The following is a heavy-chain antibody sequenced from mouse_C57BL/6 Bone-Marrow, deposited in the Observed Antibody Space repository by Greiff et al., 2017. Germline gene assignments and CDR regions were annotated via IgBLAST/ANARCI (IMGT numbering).Heavy chain of an antibody. CDR2: IDPENGDT. V-gene: IGHV14-4*01. CDR1: GFNIKDDY. Sequence: VQLKESGAELVRPGASVKLSCTASGFNIKDDYMHWVKQRPEQGLEWIGWIDPENGDTEYASKFQGKATITADTSSNTAYLQLSSLTSEDTAVYYCTLNWDSDYWGQGTTLTVSS. CDR3: TLNWDSDY. J-gene: IGHJ2*01. D-gene: IGHD4-1*02.